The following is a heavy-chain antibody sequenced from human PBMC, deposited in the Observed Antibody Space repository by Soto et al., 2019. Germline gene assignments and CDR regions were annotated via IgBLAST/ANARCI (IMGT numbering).Heavy chain of an antibody. J-gene: IGHJ4*02. D-gene: IGHD6-19*01. Sequence: PSETLSLTCTVSGGPVSAGSVSSGDYYWNWIRQPPGRGLEWLGYIYYIGSTNYNPSLKSRVTISIDTPKRQFSLKLTSVTASDTAVYYCAREDRHNSGDIDSWGQGTQVTVSS. CDR1: GGPVSAGSVSSGDYY. CDR2: IYYIGST. V-gene: IGHV4-61*08. CDR3: AREDRHNSGDIDS.